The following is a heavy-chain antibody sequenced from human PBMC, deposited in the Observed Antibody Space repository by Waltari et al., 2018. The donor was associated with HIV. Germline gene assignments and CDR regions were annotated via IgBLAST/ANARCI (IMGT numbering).Heavy chain of an antibody. CDR1: GFTFSDYY. D-gene: IGHD4-17*01. J-gene: IGHJ3*02. CDR2: IAGSSAYT. Sequence: QVHLVESGGDLVKPGGSLRLSCVASGFTFSDYYMTWIRQAPGKRLEGVSYIAGSSAYTNYGDSVKGRFTMSRDDAKKSLFLQMNSLRPEDTAVYYCARVARGLRQGTFDIWGQGTMVTVSS. V-gene: IGHV3-11*05. CDR3: ARVARGLRQGTFDI.